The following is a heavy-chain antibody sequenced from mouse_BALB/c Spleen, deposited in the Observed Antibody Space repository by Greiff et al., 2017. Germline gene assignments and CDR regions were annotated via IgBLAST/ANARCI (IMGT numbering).Heavy chain of an antibody. CDR1: GYTFTDYA. Sequence: QVQLQQSGAELVRPGVSVKISCKGSGYTFTDYAMHWVKQSHAKSLEWIGVISTYYGDASYNQKFKGKATMTVDKSSSTAYMELARLTSEDSAIYYCAGITNYYAMDYWGQGTSVTVSS. J-gene: IGHJ4*01. D-gene: IGHD1-1*01. V-gene: IGHV1S137*01. CDR3: AGITNYYAMDY. CDR2: ISTYYGDA.